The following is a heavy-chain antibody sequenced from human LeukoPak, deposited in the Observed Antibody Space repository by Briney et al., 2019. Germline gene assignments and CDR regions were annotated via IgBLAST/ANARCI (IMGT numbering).Heavy chain of an antibody. CDR1: GGSISSGNHY. CDR2: IYSTGNT. V-gene: IGHV4-39*07. D-gene: IGHD3-10*01. J-gene: IGHJ6*02. CDR3: ARQLALGYYGMDV. Sequence: KASETLSLTCTVSGGSISSGNHYWGWIRQPPGKGLEWLGTIYSTGNTYFNPSLKSRVTISVDTSKSQFSLKLSSVTAADTAVYYCARQLALGYYGMDVWSQGTTVTVSS.